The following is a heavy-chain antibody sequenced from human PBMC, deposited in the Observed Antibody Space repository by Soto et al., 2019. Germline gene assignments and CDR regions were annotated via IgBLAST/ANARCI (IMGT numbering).Heavy chain of an antibody. J-gene: IGHJ6*02. CDR1: GGTFSSYT. CDR3: ARSIAAAGYYYYGMEV. CDR2: IIPILGIA. Sequence: QVQLVQSGAEVKKPGSSVKVSCKASGGTFSSYTISWVRQAPGQGLEWMGRIIPILGIANYAQKFQGRVTITADKSTSTAYMELSSLRSEDTAVYYCARSIAAAGYYYYGMEVWGQRTTVTVSS. V-gene: IGHV1-69*02. D-gene: IGHD6-13*01.